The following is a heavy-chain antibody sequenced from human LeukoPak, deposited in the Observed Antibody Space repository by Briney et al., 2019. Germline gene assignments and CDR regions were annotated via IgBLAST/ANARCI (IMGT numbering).Heavy chain of an antibody. D-gene: IGHD2-2*01. J-gene: IGHJ4*02. CDR1: GGSIFTDGHY. Sequence: SETLSLTCTVSGGSIFTDGHYAAWIRQPPGKGLEWIGSINYSGNTYYNPSLRSRSSMSVDTSKSQFSLRLSSVTAADTAVYFCARDRDLMIVPADIPFDYWGQGILVTVSS. CDR3: ARDRDLMIVPADIPFDY. CDR2: INYSGNT. V-gene: IGHV4-39*07.